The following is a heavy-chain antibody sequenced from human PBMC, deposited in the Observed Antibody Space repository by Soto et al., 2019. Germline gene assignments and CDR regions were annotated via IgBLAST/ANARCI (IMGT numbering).Heavy chain of an antibody. J-gene: IGHJ4*02. CDR1: GGTFSSYA. V-gene: IGHV1-69*13. D-gene: IGHD1-26*01. CDR3: ARGSMEWFGEFSGSYYHNLDY. Sequence: AASVKVSCKASGGTFSSYAISWVRQAPGQGLEWMGGIIPIFGTANYAQKFQGRVTITADESTSTAYMELSSLRSEDTAVYYCARGSMEWFGEFSGSYYHNLDYWGQGTLVTVSS. CDR2: IIPIFGTA.